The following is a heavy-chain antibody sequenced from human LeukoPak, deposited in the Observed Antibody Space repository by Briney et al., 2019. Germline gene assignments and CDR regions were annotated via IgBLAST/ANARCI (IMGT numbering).Heavy chain of an antibody. D-gene: IGHD2-2*01. CDR2: ISYDGIDK. Sequence: GGSLRLSCAASGFTFSSYATHWVRQTPGKGLEWVAVISYDGIDKYYADSVKGRFTISRDNSKNTLYLQMNSLKSEDTAVYYCAKGSCSSTTCLKTDWGQGAPVTVSS. J-gene: IGHJ4*02. CDR3: AKGSCSSTTCLKTD. V-gene: IGHV3-30*18. CDR1: GFTFSSYA.